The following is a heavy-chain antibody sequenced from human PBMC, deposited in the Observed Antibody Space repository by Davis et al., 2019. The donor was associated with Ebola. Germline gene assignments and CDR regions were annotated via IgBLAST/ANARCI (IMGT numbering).Heavy chain of an antibody. CDR2: IYSGGST. CDR1: GFTVSSNY. CDR3: ARHSSGWYADAFDI. V-gene: IGHV3-53*04. D-gene: IGHD6-19*01. Sequence: GESLKISCAASGFTVSSNYMSWVRQAPGKGLEWVSVIYSGGSTYYADSVKGRFTISRHNSKNTLYLQMNSLRAEDTAVYYCARHSSGWYADAFDIWGQGTMVTASS. J-gene: IGHJ3*02.